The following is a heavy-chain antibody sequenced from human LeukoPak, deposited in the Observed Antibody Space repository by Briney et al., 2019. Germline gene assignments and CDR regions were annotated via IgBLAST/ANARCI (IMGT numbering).Heavy chain of an antibody. CDR2: ISSSGSTI. V-gene: IGHV3-48*03. J-gene: IGHJ6*02. Sequence: PGGSLRLSCAASGFTFSSYEMNWVRQAPGKGLEWVSYISSSGSTIYYADSVKGRFTISRDNAKNSLYLQMNSLRAEDTADYYCARELYYGMDVWGQGTTVTVSS. CDR3: ARELYYGMDV. CDR1: GFTFSSYE.